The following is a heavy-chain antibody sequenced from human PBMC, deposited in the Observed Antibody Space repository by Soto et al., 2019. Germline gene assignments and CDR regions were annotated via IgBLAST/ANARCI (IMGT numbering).Heavy chain of an antibody. CDR2: ISGSGGST. D-gene: IGHD2-15*01. CDR1: GFIFSIYG. CDR3: AKIDNTYCGAGSCYPGI. J-gene: IGHJ4*02. Sequence: PGGSLRLSCAASGFIFSIYGMSWVRQAPGKGLEWVSGISGSGGSTYYADSVKGRFTISRDNSKNTLYLQMNSLRAEDTAVYYCAKIDNTYCGAGSCYPGIWGQGTLVTVSS. V-gene: IGHV3-23*01.